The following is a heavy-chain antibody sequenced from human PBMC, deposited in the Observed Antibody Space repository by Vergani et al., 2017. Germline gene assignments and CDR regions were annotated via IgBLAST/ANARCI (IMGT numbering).Heavy chain of an antibody. CDR1: GGTFSSYA. D-gene: IGHD3-10*01. Sequence: QVQLVQSGAEVKKPGSSVKVSCKASGGTFSSYAISWVRQAPGQGLEWMGGTIPIFGTTNYAQKFQGSVTITADESPSTAYMELSSLRSEDKAVYYCASPRGEFDYFDYWGQGTLVTVSS. CDR3: ASPRGEFDYFDY. J-gene: IGHJ4*02. CDR2: TIPIFGTT. V-gene: IGHV1-69*01.